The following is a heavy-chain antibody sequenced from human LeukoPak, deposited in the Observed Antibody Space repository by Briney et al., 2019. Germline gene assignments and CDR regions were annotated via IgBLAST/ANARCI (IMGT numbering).Heavy chain of an antibody. V-gene: IGHV4-39*01. J-gene: IGHJ2*01. CDR2: IYYSGNT. CDR1: GGSITNRTDH. D-gene: IGHD3-22*01. Sequence: PSETLSLTCTVSGGSITNRTDHWAWIRQPPGKGLEWIGSIYYSGNTYYNPSLKSRVTISVDTSKNQFSLNLSSVTAADTAVYYCARHVHSAPLIVVVITPPYLPDFDLWGRGTLVTVSS. CDR3: ARHVHSAPLIVVVITPPYLPDFDL.